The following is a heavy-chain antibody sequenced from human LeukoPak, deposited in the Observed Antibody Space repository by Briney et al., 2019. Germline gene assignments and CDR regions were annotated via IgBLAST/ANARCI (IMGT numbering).Heavy chain of an antibody. V-gene: IGHV3-48*04. Sequence: GGSLRLSCAASGFTFSSYSMNWVRQAPGKGLEWVSYIGSSGNTIYYADSVKGRFTISRDNAKNSLYLQMNSLRAEDTAVYYCARVGGYYFFDYWGQGTLVTVSS. CDR2: IGSSGNTI. J-gene: IGHJ4*02. CDR3: ARVGGYYFFDY. CDR1: GFTFSSYS. D-gene: IGHD3-22*01.